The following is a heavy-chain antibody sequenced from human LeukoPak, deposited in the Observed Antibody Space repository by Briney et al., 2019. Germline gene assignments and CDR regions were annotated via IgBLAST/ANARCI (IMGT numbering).Heavy chain of an antibody. Sequence: SMKVSCKASGGTFSSYTIGWVRQAPGQGLEWMGRIIPILGIADYAQRFQGRVTITADKPTSTAYMELSSRRSEDTAVYYCARDRAAAGTWFDFWGQGTLVTVSS. J-gene: IGHJ4*02. CDR2: IIPILGIA. CDR1: GGTFSSYT. V-gene: IGHV1-69*04. D-gene: IGHD6-13*01. CDR3: ARDRAAAGTWFDF.